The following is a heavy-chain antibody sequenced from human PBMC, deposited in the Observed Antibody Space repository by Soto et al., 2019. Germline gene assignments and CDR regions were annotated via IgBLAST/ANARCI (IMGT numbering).Heavy chain of an antibody. CDR1: GGSVSSGNYY. CDR2: VSNSGST. V-gene: IGHV4-30-4*01. Sequence: VQLQESGPGLVKPSQTLSLTSTVSGGSVSSGNYYWSWIRQPPGKGLEWIGHVSNSGSTYYNQSLRSRPTISVDTSKNQHSLRLSSVTAADTDVYYWAKGDYSKYGLDFGGPGTLVTVSS. CDR3: AKGDYSKYGLDF. D-gene: IGHD4-4*01. J-gene: IGHJ4*02.